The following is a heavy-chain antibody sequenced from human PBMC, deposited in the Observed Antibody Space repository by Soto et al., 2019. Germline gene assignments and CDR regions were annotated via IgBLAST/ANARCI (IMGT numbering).Heavy chain of an antibody. D-gene: IGHD3-3*01. CDR2: IYPGDSDT. V-gene: IGHV5-51*01. CDR3: ARLEGFGVVINGY. Sequence: PGESLKSSCKGSGYSFTIYCIGWVRQMPWKGLEWMGIIYPGDSDTRYSPSFQGQVTISADKSISTAYLQWSSLKASDTAMYYCARLEGFGVVINGYWGQGTLVTVSS. J-gene: IGHJ4*02. CDR1: GYSFTIYC.